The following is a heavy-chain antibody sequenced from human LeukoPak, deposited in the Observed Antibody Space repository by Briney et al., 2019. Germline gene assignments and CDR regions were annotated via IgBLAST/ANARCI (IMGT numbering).Heavy chain of an antibody. J-gene: IGHJ4*02. V-gene: IGHV3-11*05. D-gene: IGHD6-13*01. CDR2: ISTTSSYT. CDR3: ARGIAAAANYYDY. Sequence: GGSLRLSCAASGFTFSAYYMSWIRQAPGKGLEWVSYISTTSSYTNHADSVKGRFTISRDNAKNSLYLQMNSLRAEDTAVYYCARGIAAAANYYDYWGQGTLVTVSS. CDR1: GFTFSAYY.